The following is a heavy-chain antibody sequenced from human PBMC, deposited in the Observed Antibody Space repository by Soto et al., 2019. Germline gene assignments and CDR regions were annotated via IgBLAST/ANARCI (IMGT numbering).Heavy chain of an antibody. J-gene: IGHJ3*02. D-gene: IGHD3-10*01. CDR3: ATPSGYYFGLGSHDEASDM. Sequence: QVQLVESGGGVVQPGRSLRLSCAASGFMFSGFGMHWVRQAPGKGLQWVAGISKDGSKKYYGDSVKGRFTISRDNSRKTLYLQMNGLRAEDTAVYYCATPSGYYFGLGSHDEASDMWGQGTVVTVFS. CDR1: GFMFSGFG. CDR2: ISKDGSKK. V-gene: IGHV3-30*03.